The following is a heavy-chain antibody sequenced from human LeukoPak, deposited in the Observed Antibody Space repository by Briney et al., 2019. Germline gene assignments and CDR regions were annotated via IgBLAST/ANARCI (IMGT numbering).Heavy chain of an antibody. CDR3: ARSEWLDTYYFDY. CDR2: IYYSGST. D-gene: IGHD6-19*01. Sequence: SETLSLTCTVSGGSISSYYWSWLRQPPGKGLEWIGYIYYSGSTNYNPSLKSRVTISVDTSKNQFSLKLSSVTAADTAVYYCARSEWLDTYYFDYWGQGTLVTVSS. V-gene: IGHV4-59*08. CDR1: GGSISSYY. J-gene: IGHJ4*02.